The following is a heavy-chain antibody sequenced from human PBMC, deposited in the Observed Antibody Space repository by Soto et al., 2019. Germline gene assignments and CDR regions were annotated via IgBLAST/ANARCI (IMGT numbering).Heavy chain of an antibody. J-gene: IGHJ4*02. CDR2: ISGGIGST. V-gene: IGHV3-23*01. D-gene: IGHD1-26*01. CDR1: GFSFGVYA. Sequence: EVQLLESGGGLIQPGRSLRLSCAASGFSFGVYAMSWVRQAPGKGLEWVATISGGIGSTYYADAVMGRFTISRDISRSTLDLQMNSLRVEDTALYYCAKLRGRGIFEYWGQGTMVTISS. CDR3: AKLRGRGIFEY.